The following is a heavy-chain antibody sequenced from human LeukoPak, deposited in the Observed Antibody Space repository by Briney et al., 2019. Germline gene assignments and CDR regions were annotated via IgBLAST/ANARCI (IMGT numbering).Heavy chain of an antibody. CDR2: ISYDGSNK. Sequence: GGSLRLSCAASGFTFSSYDMHWVRQAPGKGLEWVAVISYDGSNKYYADSVKGRFTISRDNSKNTLYLQMNSLRAEDTAVYYCAKDLSGCVDYWGQGTLVTVSS. CDR3: AKDLSGCVDY. D-gene: IGHD6-19*01. V-gene: IGHV3-30*18. CDR1: GFTFSSYD. J-gene: IGHJ4*02.